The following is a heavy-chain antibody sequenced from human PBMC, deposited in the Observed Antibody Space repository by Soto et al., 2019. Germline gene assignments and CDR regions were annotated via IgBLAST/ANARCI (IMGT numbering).Heavy chain of an antibody. J-gene: IGHJ4*02. V-gene: IGHV3-23*01. CDR2: ISTRGGRT. D-gene: IGHD3-16*01. CDR1: GFSFSSYA. Sequence: PGGSLRLSCAASGFSFSSYAMSWVRQAPPQGLEWVSSISTRGGRTYYADSVKGRFSISRDNSANAVYLDMDNLRAEDTGIYYCAKEFYYYASGQYSALSFDSWRQGALVTVS. CDR3: AKEFYYYASGQYSALSFDS.